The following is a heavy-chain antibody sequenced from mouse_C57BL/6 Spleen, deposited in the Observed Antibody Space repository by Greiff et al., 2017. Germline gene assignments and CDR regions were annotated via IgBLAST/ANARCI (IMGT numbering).Heavy chain of an antibody. CDR3: ARGGIYYGNPYYAMDY. CDR1: GYAFTNYL. CDR2: INPGSGGT. D-gene: IGHD2-1*01. Sequence: QVQLQQSGAELVRPGTSVKVSCKASGYAFTNYLIEWVKQRPGQGLEWIGVINPGSGGTNCNEKFKGKATLTADKSSSTAYMQLSSLTSEDSAVYFCARGGIYYGNPYYAMDYWGQGTSVTVSS. J-gene: IGHJ4*01. V-gene: IGHV1-54*01.